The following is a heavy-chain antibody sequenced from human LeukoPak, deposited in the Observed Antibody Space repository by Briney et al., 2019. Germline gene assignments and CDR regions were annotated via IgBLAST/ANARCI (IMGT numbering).Heavy chain of an antibody. CDR2: ISSSSSYI. CDR1: GFTFSSYS. Sequence: GGSLRLSCAASGFTFSSYSMNWVRQAPGKGLEWVSSISSSSSYIYYADSVKGRFTISRDNAKNSLYLQMNSLRAEDTAVYYCARDRSRPHINQCAFDIWGQGTMVTVSS. J-gene: IGHJ3*02. V-gene: IGHV3-21*01. D-gene: IGHD1-14*01. CDR3: ARDRSRPHINQCAFDI.